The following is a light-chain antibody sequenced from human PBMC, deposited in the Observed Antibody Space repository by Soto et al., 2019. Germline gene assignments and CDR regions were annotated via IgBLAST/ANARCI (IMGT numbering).Light chain of an antibody. Sequence: EIVLTQSPATLSSSPGERATLSCRASQSVSSYLAWYQQKPGQAPRLLIYDASNRATGIPARFSGSGSGTDFTLTISSLEPEDFAVYYCQQRSNWPPVYTFGQGTKLEIK. J-gene: IGKJ2*01. CDR3: QQRSNWPPVYT. CDR2: DAS. V-gene: IGKV3-11*01. CDR1: QSVSSY.